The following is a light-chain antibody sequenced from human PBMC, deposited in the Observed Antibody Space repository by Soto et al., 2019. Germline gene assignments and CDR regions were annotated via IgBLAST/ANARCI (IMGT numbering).Light chain of an antibody. J-gene: IGKJ1*01. V-gene: IGKV1-27*01. CDR2: GAS. CDR3: QNYNRAPWT. CDR1: EDISNY. Sequence: TQSPSSLSASVGDRVTITCRASEDISNYLAWYQQKPGKVPKLLIYGASTLQSGVPSRFSGSGSGTDFTLTISSLQTEDVATYYCQNYNRAPWTFGQGTKVESK.